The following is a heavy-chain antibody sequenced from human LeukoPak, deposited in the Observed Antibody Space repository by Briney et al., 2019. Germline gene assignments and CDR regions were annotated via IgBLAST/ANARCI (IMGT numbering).Heavy chain of an antibody. CDR2: IYYSGST. D-gene: IGHD6-13*01. CDR1: GGSISSSY. J-gene: IGHJ6*03. V-gene: IGHV4-59*01. Sequence: SETLSLTCTVSGGSISSSYWSWIRQPPGKGLEWIGYIYYSGSTNYNPSLKSRVTISVDTSKNQFSLKLSSVTAADTAVYYCARGAAGYYYYYMDVWGKGTTVTVSS. CDR3: ARGAAGYYYYYMDV.